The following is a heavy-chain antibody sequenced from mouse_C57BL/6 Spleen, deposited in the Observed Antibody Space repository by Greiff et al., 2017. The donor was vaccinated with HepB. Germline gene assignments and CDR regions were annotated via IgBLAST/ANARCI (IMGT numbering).Heavy chain of an antibody. V-gene: IGHV1-64*01. CDR3: SRGGVNTTVIDY. Sequence: QVQLQQPGAELVKPGASVKLSCKASGYTFTSYWMHWVKQRPGQGLEWIGMIHPNSGSTNYNEKLKSKATLTVDKPSSTAYIQLSSLTSEDSAVYYWSRGGVNTTVIDYWGQGTTLTVSS. J-gene: IGHJ2*01. CDR2: IHPNSGST. CDR1: GYTFTSYW. D-gene: IGHD1-1*01.